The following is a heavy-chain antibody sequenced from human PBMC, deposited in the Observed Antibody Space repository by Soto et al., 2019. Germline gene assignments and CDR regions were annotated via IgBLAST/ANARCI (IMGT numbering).Heavy chain of an antibody. CDR2: IGRSGTTI. J-gene: IGHJ3*02. D-gene: IGHD1-26*01. CDR3: ATHAPWAGAKHI. V-gene: IGHV3-48*03. CDR1: GFTFSDYE. Sequence: GGSLRLSCAVSGFTFSDYEMNWVRQAPGKGLEWVSYIGRSGTTIYYTDSVKGRFTISRDNTKNSLYLQMNSLTAEDTGVYYCATHAPWAGAKHIWGQGTMVTVSS.